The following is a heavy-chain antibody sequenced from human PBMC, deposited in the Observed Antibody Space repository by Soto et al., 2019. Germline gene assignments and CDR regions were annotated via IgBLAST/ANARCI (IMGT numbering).Heavy chain of an antibody. D-gene: IGHD3-16*01. CDR2: IYYSGST. CDR3: ARILMTYYGLDD. CDR1: GASINSGDYY. V-gene: IGHV4-30-4*01. Sequence: SEALPLTSTCSGASINSGDYYWSWLRQPPEKGLEWIGHIYYSGSTYYNPSLNSRAGISVDSAKSQVSLKRTSVTAAHTGRYFCARILMTYYGLDDWG. J-gene: IGHJ6*02.